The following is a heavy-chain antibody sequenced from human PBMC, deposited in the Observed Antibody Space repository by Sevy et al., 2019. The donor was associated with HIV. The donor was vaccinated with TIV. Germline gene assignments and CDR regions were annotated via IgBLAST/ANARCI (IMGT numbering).Heavy chain of an antibody. CDR3: ARDEVVALNHDAFDM. D-gene: IGHD2-15*01. V-gene: IGHV4-34*01. CDR1: GGSFSGYY. CDR2: INHSGST. J-gene: IGHJ3*02. Sequence: SETLSLTCAVYGGSFSGYYWSWIRQPPGKGLEWIGEINHSGSTNYNPSLKGRVTISVDKSKNQFSLKLSSVTAADTGVYYCARDEVVALNHDAFDMWGQGTMVTVSS.